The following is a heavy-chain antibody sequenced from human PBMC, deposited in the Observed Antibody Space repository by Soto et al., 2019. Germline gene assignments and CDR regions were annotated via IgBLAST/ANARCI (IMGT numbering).Heavy chain of an antibody. Sequence: PGGSLRLCCAASGFTFSSYAMSWVRQAPGKGLEWVSAISGSGGSTYYADSVKGRFTISRDNSKNTLYLQMNSLRAEDTAVYYCAIQSITMVRGPPGYWGQRTLVTVSS. CDR2: ISGSGGST. V-gene: IGHV3-23*01. J-gene: IGHJ4*02. CDR1: GFTFSSYA. CDR3: AIQSITMVRGPPGY. D-gene: IGHD3-10*01.